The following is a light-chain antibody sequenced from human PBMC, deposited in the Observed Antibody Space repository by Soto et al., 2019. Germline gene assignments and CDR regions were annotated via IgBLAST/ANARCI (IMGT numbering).Light chain of an antibody. J-gene: IGKJ2*02. V-gene: IGKV1-5*03. CDR1: QSISTW. CDR3: QQYDISSRT. CDR2: QAS. Sequence: DIQTTQSPSTLSASVGDRVTITCRASQSISTWLAWYQHKPGKAPKLLIYQASSLEGGVPSRFSGSGSGTEFTLTISSLQPDDFATYYCQQYDISSRTFGQGTKVETK.